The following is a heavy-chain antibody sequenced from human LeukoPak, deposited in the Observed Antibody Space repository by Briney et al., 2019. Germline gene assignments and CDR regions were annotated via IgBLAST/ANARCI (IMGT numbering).Heavy chain of an antibody. CDR2: IYTSGST. J-gene: IGHJ3*02. CDR1: GGSISSGSYY. CDR3: ARSVAVAGPENAYDI. D-gene: IGHD6-19*01. V-gene: IGHV4-61*02. Sequence: SETLSLTCTVSGGSISSGSYYWSWIRQPAGKGLEWIGRIYTSGSTNYNPSLKSRVTIFVDTSKNQFSLKLSPVTAADTAVYYCARSVAVAGPENAYDIWGQGTMVTVSS.